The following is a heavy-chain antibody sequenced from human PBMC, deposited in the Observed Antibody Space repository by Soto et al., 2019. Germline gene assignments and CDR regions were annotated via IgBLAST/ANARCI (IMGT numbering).Heavy chain of an antibody. CDR3: ARGGTMAVTTIGDY. J-gene: IGHJ4*01. CDR1: GFTFRSYN. D-gene: IGHD5-12*01. Sequence: PGGSLRLSCAASGFTFRSYNMHWVRLAPGKGLDWVSYISSSSSTIYYADSVKGRFTISRDNAKNSLYLQMNSLRDDDTAMYYCARGGTMAVTTIGDYWGQGTLVTVSS. V-gene: IGHV3-48*02. CDR2: ISSSSSTI.